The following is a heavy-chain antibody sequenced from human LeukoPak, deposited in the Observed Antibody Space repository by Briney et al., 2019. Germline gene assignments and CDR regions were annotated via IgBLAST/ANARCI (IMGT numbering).Heavy chain of an antibody. CDR1: GGSFSGYY. CDR2: IYYSGST. V-gene: IGHV4-59*01. CDR3: ARCGYGDYV. D-gene: IGHD4-17*01. J-gene: IGHJ4*02. Sequence: PSETLSLTCAVYGGSFSGYYWSWLRQPPGKGLEWIGYIYYSGSTSYNPSLTSRVTISVDTSKNQFSLKLSSVTAADTAVYYCARCGYGDYVWGQGTLVTVSS.